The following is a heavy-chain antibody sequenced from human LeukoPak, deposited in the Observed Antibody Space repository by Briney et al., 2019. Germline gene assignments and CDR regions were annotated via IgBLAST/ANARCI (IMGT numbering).Heavy chain of an antibody. J-gene: IGHJ4*02. D-gene: IGHD5-24*01. V-gene: IGHV3-9*03. CDR1: GFTFDDYA. CDR2: ISWNSGSI. CDR3: AKGSRDGYNVPFDY. Sequence: GRSLRLSCAASGFTFDDYAMHWVRQAPGKGLEWVSGISWNSGSIGYADSVKGRFTISRDNAKNSLYLQMNSLRAEDMALYYCAKGSRDGYNVPFDYWGQGTLVTVSS.